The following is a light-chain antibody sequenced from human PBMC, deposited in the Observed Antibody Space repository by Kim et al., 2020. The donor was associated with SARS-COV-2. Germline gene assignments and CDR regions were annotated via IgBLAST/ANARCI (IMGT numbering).Light chain of an antibody. Sequence: ASVGDRVTIICQASQNISNYLAWFQQKPGKVPACLIYAASNLQYVVPSRFSGSGSGTEFSLTIFNLQPEDFATYYCLQYHVYPCTFGQGTKV. CDR1: QNISNY. CDR2: AAS. CDR3: LQYHVYPCT. V-gene: IGKV1-17*03. J-gene: IGKJ1*01.